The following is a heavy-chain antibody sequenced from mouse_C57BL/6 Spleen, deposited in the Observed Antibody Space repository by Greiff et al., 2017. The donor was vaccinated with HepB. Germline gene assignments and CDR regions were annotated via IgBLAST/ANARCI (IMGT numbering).Heavy chain of an antibody. V-gene: IGHV6-3*01. J-gene: IGHJ1*03. CDR2: IRLKSDNYAT. CDR1: GFTFSNYW. CDR3: TGAGKGYFDV. Sequence: EVHLVESGGGLVQPGGSMKLSCVASGFTFSNYWMNWVRQSPEKGLEWVAQIRLKSDNYATHYAESVKGRFTISRDDSKSSVYLQMNNLRAEDTGIYYCTGAGKGYFDVWGTGTTVTVSS.